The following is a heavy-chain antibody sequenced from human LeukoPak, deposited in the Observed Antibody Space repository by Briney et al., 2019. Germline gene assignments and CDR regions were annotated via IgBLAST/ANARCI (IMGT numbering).Heavy chain of an antibody. CDR2: ISGSGGST. V-gene: IGHV3-23*01. CDR1: GFAFSSYA. Sequence: GGSLRFPGAASGFAFSSYALSWVGQAPGKGLEWVSAISGSGGSTYYADSVKGRFTISSDNSKNTLYLQMNSLRAEDTAVYYCARGLFFFGSGKSDWFDPWGQGTMVTVSS. J-gene: IGHJ5*02. D-gene: IGHD3-10*01. CDR3: ARGLFFFGSGKSDWFDP.